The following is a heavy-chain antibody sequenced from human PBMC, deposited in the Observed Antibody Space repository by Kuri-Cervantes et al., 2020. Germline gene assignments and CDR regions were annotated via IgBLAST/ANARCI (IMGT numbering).Heavy chain of an antibody. Sequence: GESLKISCAASGFTFSSYSMNWVRQAPGKGLEWVSYISSSSSTIYYADSVKGRFTISRDNAKNSLYLQMNSLKTEDTAVYYCARDRSGTDDYWGQGTPVTSPQ. CDR1: GFTFSSYS. V-gene: IGHV3-48*01. D-gene: IGHD1-26*01. CDR3: ARDRSGTDDY. CDR2: ISSSSSTI. J-gene: IGHJ4*02.